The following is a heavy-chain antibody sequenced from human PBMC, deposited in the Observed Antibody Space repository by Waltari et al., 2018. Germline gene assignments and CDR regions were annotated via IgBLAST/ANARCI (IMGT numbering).Heavy chain of an antibody. Sequence: QLQLQESGPGLVKPSETLSLTCTVSGGSISSSSYYWGWIRQPPGKGLEWIGSIYYSGSTYYNPSLNSRVTISVDTSKNQFSLKLSSVTAADTAVYYCARVRATMVQGVLNWFDPWGQGTLVTVSS. V-gene: IGHV4-39*07. CDR2: IYYSGST. D-gene: IGHD3-10*01. J-gene: IGHJ5*02. CDR1: GGSISSSSYY. CDR3: ARVRATMVQGVLNWFDP.